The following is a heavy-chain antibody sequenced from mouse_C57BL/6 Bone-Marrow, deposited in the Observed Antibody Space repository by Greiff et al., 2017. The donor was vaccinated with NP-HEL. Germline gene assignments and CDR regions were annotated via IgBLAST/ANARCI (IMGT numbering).Heavy chain of an antibody. CDR1: GFTFSSYA. Sequence: EVHLVESGGGLVKPGGSLKLSCAASGFTFSSYAMSWVRQTPEKRLEWVATISDGGSYTYYPDNVKGRFTISRDNAKNNLYLQMSHLKSEDTAMYYCARDPMITRSFAYWGQGTLVTVSA. V-gene: IGHV5-4*01. J-gene: IGHJ3*01. CDR2: ISDGGSYT. D-gene: IGHD2-4*01. CDR3: ARDPMITRSFAY.